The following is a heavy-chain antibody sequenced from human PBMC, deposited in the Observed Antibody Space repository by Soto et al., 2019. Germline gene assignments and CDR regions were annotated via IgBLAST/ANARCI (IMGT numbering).Heavy chain of an antibody. CDR2: TYWDDSK. D-gene: IGHD1-26*01. CDR3: AHAYGGRSLY. CDR1: GFSLTTDRVG. V-gene: IGHV2-5*02. Sequence: QITLKASGPTLVKPTQTLTLTCTFSGFSLTTDRVGVGWIRQPPGEALEWLAVTYWDDSKTYRPSLESRLTITKDTSKNPVALTMTNMDSLDTATYYCAHAYGGRSLYWGQGTLVTVSS. J-gene: IGHJ4*02.